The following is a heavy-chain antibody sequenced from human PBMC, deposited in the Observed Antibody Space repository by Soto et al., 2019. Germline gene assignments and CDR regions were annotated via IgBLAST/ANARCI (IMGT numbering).Heavy chain of an antibody. V-gene: IGHV3-23*01. D-gene: IGHD3-3*01. CDR2: ISGSGGST. CDR3: AKGKLRFLEWLIFVDY. Sequence: GGSLRLSCAASGFTFSSYGMHWVRQAPGKGLEWVSAISGSGGSTYYADSVKGRFTISRDNSKNTLYLQMNSLRAEDTAVYYCAKGKLRFLEWLIFVDYWGQGTLVTVSS. J-gene: IGHJ4*02. CDR1: GFTFSSYG.